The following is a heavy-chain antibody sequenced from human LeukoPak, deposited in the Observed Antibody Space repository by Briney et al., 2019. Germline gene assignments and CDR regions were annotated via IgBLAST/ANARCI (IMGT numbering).Heavy chain of an antibody. D-gene: IGHD6-19*01. V-gene: IGHV3-23*01. CDR1: GFTFSSYG. J-gene: IGHJ6*03. Sequence: GGCLRLSCAASGFTFSSYGMSWVRQAPGKGLEWVSAMTGSGGSTYYADSVKGRFTISRDNSKNTLYLQMNSLRAEDTAVYYCAREGMQWLALSYYYYMDVWGKGTTVTVSS. CDR3: AREGMQWLALSYYYYMDV. CDR2: MTGSGGST.